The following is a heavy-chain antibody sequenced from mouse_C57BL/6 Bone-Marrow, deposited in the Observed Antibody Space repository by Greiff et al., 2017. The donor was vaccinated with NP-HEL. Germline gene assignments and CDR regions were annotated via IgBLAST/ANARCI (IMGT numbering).Heavy chain of an antibody. D-gene: IGHD2-5*01. J-gene: IGHJ1*03. V-gene: IGHV1-50*01. CDR1: GYTFTSYW. CDR3: ARYYSNSGWYFDV. Sequence: QVQLQQPGAELVKPGASVKLSCKASGYTFTSYWMQWVKQRPGQGLEWIGEIDPSDSYTNYIQKFKGKATLTVDTSSGTAYMKLSSLTSEDSAVYYCARYYSNSGWYFDVWGTGTTVTVSS. CDR2: IDPSDSYT.